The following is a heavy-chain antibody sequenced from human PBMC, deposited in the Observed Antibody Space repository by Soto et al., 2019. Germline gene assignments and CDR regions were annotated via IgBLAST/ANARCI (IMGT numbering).Heavy chain of an antibody. V-gene: IGHV3-33*01. J-gene: IGHJ1*01. CDR2: IWYDGSNK. Sequence: LSLTCAASGFTFSSYGMHWVRQAPGKGLEWVAVIWYDGSNKYYADSVKGRFTISRDNSKNTLYLQMNSLRAEDTAVYYCARGPTVVTPLGYAVYAEYFQHWGQGTLVTVSS. CDR1: GFTFSSYG. CDR3: ARGPTVVTPLGYAVYAEYFQH. D-gene: IGHD4-17*01.